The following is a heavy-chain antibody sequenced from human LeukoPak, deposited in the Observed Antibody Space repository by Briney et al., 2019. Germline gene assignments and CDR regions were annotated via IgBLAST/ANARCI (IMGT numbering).Heavy chain of an antibody. J-gene: IGHJ6*02. V-gene: IGHV4-34*01. Sequence: SETLSLTCAVYGGSFSGYYWGWIRQPPGKGLEWIGEINHSGSTNYNPSLKSRVTISVDTSKNQFSLKLSSVTAADTAVYYCARKVVTLNYYYYYGMDVWGQGTTVTVSS. CDR1: GGSFSGYY. CDR2: INHSGST. D-gene: IGHD2-15*01. CDR3: ARKVVTLNYYYYYGMDV.